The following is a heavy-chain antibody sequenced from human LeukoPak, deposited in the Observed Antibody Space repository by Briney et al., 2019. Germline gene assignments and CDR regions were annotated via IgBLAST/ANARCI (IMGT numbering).Heavy chain of an antibody. CDR2: IYYSGNT. V-gene: IGHV4-39*01. D-gene: IGHD2-2*01. Sequence: SETLSLTCTVSGGSISSSSYYWGWIRQPPGKGLEWIGSIYYSGNTYYNPSLKSQVTISVDKSKNQFSLRLSSVTAADTAVYYCARHREDIVVVPFDYWGQGTLVTVPS. CDR3: ARHREDIVVVPFDY. J-gene: IGHJ4*02. CDR1: GGSISSSSYY.